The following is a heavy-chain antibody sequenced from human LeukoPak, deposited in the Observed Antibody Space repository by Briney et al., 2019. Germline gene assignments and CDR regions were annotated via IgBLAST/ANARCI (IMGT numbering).Heavy chain of an antibody. J-gene: IGHJ4*02. CDR1: GGSISTYY. Sequence: SETLSHTCTVSGGSISTYYWNWIRQPPGKGLEWVGFIYYSGSTSYNPSLKSRVTISVDTSTNQFSLKLSSVTAADTAVYYCARVPYYHDSSGYYYACFDYWGQGTLVTVSS. CDR3: ARVPYYHDSSGYYYACFDY. V-gene: IGHV4-59*01. D-gene: IGHD3-22*01. CDR2: IYYSGST.